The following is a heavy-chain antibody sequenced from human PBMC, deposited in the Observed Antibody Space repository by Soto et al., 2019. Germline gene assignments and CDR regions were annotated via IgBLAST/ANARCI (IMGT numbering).Heavy chain of an antibody. D-gene: IGHD3-9*01. CDR2: INPNSGGT. V-gene: IGHV1-2*04. CDR1: GYTFIKNG. Sequence: ASVKVSCKASGYTFIKNGIARVRQAPGQGLEWMGWINPNSGGTNYAQKFQGWVTMTRDTSISTAYMELSRLRSDDTAVYYCARARGLRYFDWLSRRDYYFDYWGQGTLVTVYS. J-gene: IGHJ4*02. CDR3: ARARGLRYFDWLSRRDYYFDY.